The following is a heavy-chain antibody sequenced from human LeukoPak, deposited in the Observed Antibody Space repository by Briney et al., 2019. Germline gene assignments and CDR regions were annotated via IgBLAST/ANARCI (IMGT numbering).Heavy chain of an antibody. D-gene: IGHD5-18*01. CDR3: AARGYAYGSFSY. Sequence: ASVKVSCRASGFTFTSSAVQWVRQARGQRLEWIGWIVVGSGNTKYAQKFHERVTLTRDMSTSTAYMELSSLRSEDTAVYYCAARGYAYGSFSYWGQGILVTVSS. J-gene: IGHJ4*02. CDR2: IVVGSGNT. CDR1: GFTFTSSA. V-gene: IGHV1-58*01.